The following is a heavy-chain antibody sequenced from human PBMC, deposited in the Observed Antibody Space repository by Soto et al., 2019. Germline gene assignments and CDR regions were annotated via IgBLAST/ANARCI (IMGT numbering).Heavy chain of an antibody. CDR1: GGIFSDYA. CDR3: ARDMLSSLVVETPHLFES. J-gene: IGHJ5*01. CDR2: IVPKYGTA. D-gene: IGHD2-21*01. Sequence: QVQLVQSGGEVRKPGTSVKVSCRASGGIFSDYAISWVGQAPGQGLEWVGGIVPKYGTAKYARKFEDRVTLTADELSSTVYMEMNGLRSEDTALYYCARDMLSSLVVETPHLFESWGQGTRLTVSS. V-gene: IGHV1-69*12.